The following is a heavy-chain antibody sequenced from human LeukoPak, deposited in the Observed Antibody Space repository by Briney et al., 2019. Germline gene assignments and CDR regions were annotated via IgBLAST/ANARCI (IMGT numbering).Heavy chain of an antibody. V-gene: IGHV3-33*01. J-gene: IGHJ4*02. CDR2: IWYDGNNK. CDR1: GFTFSNYG. CDR3: ARQHCSGGDCYFFD. Sequence: EGSLRLSCAASGFTFSNYGMHWVRQAPGKGLEWVALIWYDGNNKYYADSEKGRFTISRDNSKNTLYLQLNSLRAEDTAVYYCARQHCSGGDCYFFDWGQGTLVTVSS. D-gene: IGHD2-15*01.